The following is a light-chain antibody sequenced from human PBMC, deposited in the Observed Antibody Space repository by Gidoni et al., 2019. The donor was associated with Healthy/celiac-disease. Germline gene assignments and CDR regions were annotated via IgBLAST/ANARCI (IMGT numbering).Light chain of an antibody. Sequence: YELTQPPSVSVSPGQTASITCSGDKLGDKYACWYQQKPGQSPVLVIYQDSKRPSGIPERFSGSNSGNTATLTISGTQAMDEADYYCQAWDSSTVVFGGGTKLTVL. V-gene: IGLV3-1*01. CDR2: QDS. CDR3: QAWDSSTVV. CDR1: KLGDKY. J-gene: IGLJ2*01.